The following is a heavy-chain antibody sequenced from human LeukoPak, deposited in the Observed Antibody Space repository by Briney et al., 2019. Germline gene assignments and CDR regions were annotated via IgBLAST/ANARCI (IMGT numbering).Heavy chain of an antibody. CDR1: GFTFSSYE. J-gene: IGHJ6*02. CDR2: ISSSGGTI. Sequence: GGSVRLSCAASGFTFSSYEMNWVRQAPGKGLEWVSYISSSGGTIYYADSVKGRFTISRDNAKNSLYLQMSSLRAGDTAVYYCARAVLYYYYGMDVWGQGTTVTVSS. CDR3: ARAVLYYYYGMDV. V-gene: IGHV3-48*03.